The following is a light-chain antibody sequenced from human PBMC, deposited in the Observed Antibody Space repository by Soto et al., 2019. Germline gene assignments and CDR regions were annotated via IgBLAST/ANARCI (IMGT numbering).Light chain of an antibody. CDR3: QQVESYPST. J-gene: IGKJ4*01. V-gene: IGKV3-15*01. CDR1: QNIYYN. Sequence: EIVLTQSPGTLSLSPGERATLSCRASQNIYYNVAWYQQRPGQAPRLLIYRASTRAPGVPARFSGSGSGTDFTLTISSLQPEDFATYFCQQVESYPSTFGGGTKVDIK. CDR2: RAS.